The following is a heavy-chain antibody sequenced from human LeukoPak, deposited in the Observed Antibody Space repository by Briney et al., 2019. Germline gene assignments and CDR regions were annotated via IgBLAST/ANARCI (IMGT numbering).Heavy chain of an antibody. D-gene: IGHD6-6*01. Sequence: PSETLSLTCAVYGGSFSGYYWSWIRQPPGKGLEWIGEINHSGSTNYNPSLKSRVTISVDTSKNQFSLKLSSVTAADTAVYYCATTVSEARPYYFDYWGQGTLVTVSS. V-gene: IGHV4-34*01. CDR1: GGSFSGYY. CDR3: ATTVSEARPYYFDY. J-gene: IGHJ4*02. CDR2: INHSGST.